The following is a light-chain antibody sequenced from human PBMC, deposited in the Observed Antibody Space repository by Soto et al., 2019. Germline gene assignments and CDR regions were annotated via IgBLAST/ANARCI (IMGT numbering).Light chain of an antibody. J-gene: IGLJ2*01. CDR3: QSYDTSLSGVI. V-gene: IGLV1-40*01. Sequence: QSVLTQTLSVSGAPGQKITMSCTGSSSNIGAGYDVHWYQQLPGAAPRLLIYADNNRPSGVPDRFSAPNSGTSASLAITGLQGEDEAVYYCQSYDTSLSGVIFGAGTKVTVL. CDR2: ADN. CDR1: SSNIGAGYD.